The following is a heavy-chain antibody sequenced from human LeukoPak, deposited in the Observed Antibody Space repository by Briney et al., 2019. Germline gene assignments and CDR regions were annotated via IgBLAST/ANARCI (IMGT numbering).Heavy chain of an antibody. J-gene: IGHJ4*02. D-gene: IGHD2-2*01. CDR2: IIPIFGTA. V-gene: IGHV1-69*01. CDR1: GGTFSSYA. CDR3: ARERQRDIVVVPAAFDY. Sequence: VASVKVSCKASGGTFSSYAISWVRQAPGQGLEWMGGIIPIFGTANYAQKFQGRVTITADESTSTAYMELSSLRSEDTAVYYCARERQRDIVVVPAAFDYWGQGTLVTVSS.